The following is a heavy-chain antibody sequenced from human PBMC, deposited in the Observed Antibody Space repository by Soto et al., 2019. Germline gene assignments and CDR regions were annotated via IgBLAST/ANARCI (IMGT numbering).Heavy chain of an antibody. CDR2: IDTDDES. Sequence: PGGSLRLSCAASGFTLNSHDIHWVRQPTGKGLEWVSGIDTDDESYYADSVKGRFTISRENAKNSLYLQMNSLRVGDTAVYYCSRGVLPGSMDVWGEGTTVTVS. CDR1: GFTLNSHD. J-gene: IGHJ6*02. CDR3: SRGVLPGSMDV. V-gene: IGHV3-13*01.